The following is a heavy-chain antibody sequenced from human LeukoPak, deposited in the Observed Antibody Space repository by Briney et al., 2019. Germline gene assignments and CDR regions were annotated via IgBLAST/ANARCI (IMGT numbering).Heavy chain of an antibody. Sequence: SETLSLTCTVSGGPISSYYWSWIRQPPGKGLEWIGYITYSGSTNYNPSLESRVTISLDTSKNQFSLKLTSVTAADTAVYYCARDRGSSGNNYYFDYWSQGTLVTASS. CDR3: ARDRGSSGNNYYFDY. D-gene: IGHD6-19*01. CDR1: GGPISSYY. J-gene: IGHJ4*02. CDR2: ITYSGST. V-gene: IGHV4-59*01.